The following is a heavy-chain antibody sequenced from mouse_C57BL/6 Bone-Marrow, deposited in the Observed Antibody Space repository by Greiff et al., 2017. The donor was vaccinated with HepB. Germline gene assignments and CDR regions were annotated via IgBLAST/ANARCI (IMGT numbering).Heavy chain of an antibody. CDR3: ARWAVVAGNYFDY. V-gene: IGHV1-82*01. J-gene: IGHJ2*01. D-gene: IGHD1-1*01. Sequence: VQLQQSGPELVKPGASVKISCKASGYAFSSSWMNWVKQRPGKGLEWIGRIYPGDGDTNYNGKFKGKATLTADKSSSTAYMQLSSLTSEDSAVYFCARWAVVAGNYFDYWGQGTTLTVSS. CDR1: GYAFSSSW. CDR2: IYPGDGDT.